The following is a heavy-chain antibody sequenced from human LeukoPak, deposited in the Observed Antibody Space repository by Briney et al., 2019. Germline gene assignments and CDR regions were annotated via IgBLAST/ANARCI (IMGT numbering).Heavy chain of an antibody. CDR2: IYYSGST. J-gene: IGHJ4*02. CDR1: GGSISSYS. Sequence: PSETLSPTCTVSGGSISSYSWSWIRQPPGKGLEWIGYIYYSGSTNSTPALKSRLTISVDTSKNQFSLKLSSVTAADTAVYYCARRSAVGHFDYWGQRTLVTVSS. V-gene: IGHV4-59*08. D-gene: IGHD6-13*01. CDR3: ARRSAVGHFDY.